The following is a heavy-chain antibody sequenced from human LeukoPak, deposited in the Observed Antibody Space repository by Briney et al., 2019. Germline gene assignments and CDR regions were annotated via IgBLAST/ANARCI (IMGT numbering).Heavy chain of an antibody. J-gene: IGHJ4*02. CDR3: ARTVYPYDILTGYSDY. CDR1: GYSFISYW. CDR2: IYPGDSDT. Sequence: GESLKISCKGSGYSFISYWIGWVRQMPGKGLEWMGIIYPGDSDTRYSPSFQGQVTISADKSISTAYLQWSSLKASDTAMYYCARTVYPYDILTGYSDYWGQGTLVTVSS. V-gene: IGHV5-51*01. D-gene: IGHD3-9*01.